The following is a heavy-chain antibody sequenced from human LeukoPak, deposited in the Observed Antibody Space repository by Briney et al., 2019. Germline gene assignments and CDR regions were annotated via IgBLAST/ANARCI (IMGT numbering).Heavy chain of an antibody. CDR2: IYYSGST. CDR1: GASISSYY. D-gene: IGHD1-14*01. Sequence: ASETLSLTCSVSGASISSYYWTWIRQPPGKGLEWIGYIYYSGSTNYNPSLKSRVTISVDTSKNQFSLKLSSVTAADTAVYYCARAGKSVRNDAFDIWGQGRMVTVSS. J-gene: IGHJ3*02. CDR3: ARAGKSVRNDAFDI. V-gene: IGHV4-59*08.